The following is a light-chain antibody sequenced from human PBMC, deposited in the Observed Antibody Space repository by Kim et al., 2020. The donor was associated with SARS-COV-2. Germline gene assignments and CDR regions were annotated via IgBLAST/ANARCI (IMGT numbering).Light chain of an antibody. V-gene: IGKV3-15*01. Sequence: EIVMTQSPATLSVSPGERATLSCRASQSVSSILAWYQQKPGQAPRLLIYGASTRATGIPGRFSGSGSGTEFTLTISSLQSEDFAVYYCQQYSHWPLTFGGRTKVDIK. CDR1: QSVSSI. J-gene: IGKJ4*01. CDR2: GAS. CDR3: QQYSHWPLT.